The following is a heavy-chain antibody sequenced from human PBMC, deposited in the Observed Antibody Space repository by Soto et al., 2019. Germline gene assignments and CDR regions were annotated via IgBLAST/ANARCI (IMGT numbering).Heavy chain of an antibody. CDR3: GIVPRYSFPTSAALDQ. CDR1: GGTFSTYT. V-gene: IGHV1-69*06. J-gene: IGHJ4*02. Sequence: QVHLVQSGTEVRKPGSSVTVSCKVSGGTFSTYTISWVRQAPGHGLQWMGGITPILRETTYAQNFQGRVSITADMSATAAYRELSDLTSADTAVYYCGIVPRYSFPTSAALDQWGQGTRVTGSS. D-gene: IGHD5-18*01. CDR2: ITPILRET.